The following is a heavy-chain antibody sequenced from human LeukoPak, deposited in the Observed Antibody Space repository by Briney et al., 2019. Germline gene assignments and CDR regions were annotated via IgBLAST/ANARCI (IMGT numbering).Heavy chain of an antibody. V-gene: IGHV1-2*02. D-gene: IGHD2-15*01. CDR3: AREGGYCSGGSYYGDY. CDR1: GYTFTGYY. J-gene: IGHJ4*02. Sequence: ASVKVSCKASGYTFTGYYMHWVRQAPGQGLEWMGWINPNSGGTNYAQKFQGRVTMTRDTSISTAYMELSRLRSDDTAVYYCAREGGYCSGGSYYGDYWGQGTLVTVSS. CDR2: INPNSGGT.